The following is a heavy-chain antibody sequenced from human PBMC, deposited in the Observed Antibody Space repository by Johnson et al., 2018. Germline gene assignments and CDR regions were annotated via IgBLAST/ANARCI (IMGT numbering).Heavy chain of an antibody. CDR2: ISSDLIT. CDR3: ARPVEGAFDF. CDR1: GFTFNRYS. Sequence: VQLQESGGDLVQXGGSLRLXCAASGFTFNRYSMNWVRQAPGQGMAWISNISSDLITHYDDSVKGRFTISRDNKKTNGYLQMSDLRVEDTAVYYCARPVEGAFDFWGPGTLVTVSS. V-gene: IGHV3-48*04. J-gene: IGHJ3*01.